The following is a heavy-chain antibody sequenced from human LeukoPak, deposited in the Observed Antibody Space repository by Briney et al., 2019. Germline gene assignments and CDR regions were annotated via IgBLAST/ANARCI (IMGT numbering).Heavy chain of an antibody. V-gene: IGHV3-53*01. J-gene: IGHJ4*02. CDR3: ARDREIDY. D-gene: IGHD1-26*01. CDR2: IYSGGST. Sequence: GGSLRLSCAASGFTVSSNSMSWVRQAPGKGLEWVSVIYSGGSTDYADSVKGRFTISRDNSRNTLYLQTNSLRAEDTAVYFCARDREIDYWGQGTLVTVSS. CDR1: GFTVSSNS.